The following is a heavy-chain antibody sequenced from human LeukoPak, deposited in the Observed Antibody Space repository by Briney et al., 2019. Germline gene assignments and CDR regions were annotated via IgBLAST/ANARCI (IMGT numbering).Heavy chain of an antibody. CDR3: ANPKIDYGGYNWFDP. J-gene: IGHJ5*02. CDR1: GYTFSSYA. Sequence: GGSLRLSCAASGYTFSSYAMSWVRQAPGKGLEWVSSISGSGDTTYYADSVKGRFTISRDNSKNTLYLQMNNLRAEDTALYYCANPKIDYGGYNWFDPWGQGTLVTVSS. D-gene: IGHD4-17*01. V-gene: IGHV3-23*01. CDR2: ISGSGDTT.